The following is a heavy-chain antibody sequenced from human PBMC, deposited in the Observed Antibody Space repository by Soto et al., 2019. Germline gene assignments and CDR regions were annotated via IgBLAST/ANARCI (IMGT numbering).Heavy chain of an antibody. J-gene: IGHJ6*02. CDR3: ATDYKEQLVPSYYYGMDV. Sequence: RASVEVSCKVSGYTLTELSMHWVRQAPGKGLEWMGGFDPEDGETIYAQKFQGRVTMTEDTSTDTAYMELSSLRSEDTAVYYCATDYKEQLVPSYYYGMDVWRQGTTVTVSS. D-gene: IGHD6-6*01. CDR2: FDPEDGET. V-gene: IGHV1-24*01. CDR1: GYTLTELS.